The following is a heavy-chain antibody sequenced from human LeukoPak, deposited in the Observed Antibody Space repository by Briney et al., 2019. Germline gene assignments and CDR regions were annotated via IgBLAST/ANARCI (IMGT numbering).Heavy chain of an antibody. Sequence: KSSETLSLTCTVSGGSISSSSYYWGWIRQPPGKGLEWIGSIYYSGSTYYNPSLKSRVTISVDTSKNQFSLKLSSVTAADTAVYYCATLALGGYDILTGLPTFDYWGQGTLVTVSS. CDR1: GGSISSSSYY. V-gene: IGHV4-39*01. J-gene: IGHJ4*02. CDR3: ATLALGGYDILTGLPTFDY. CDR2: IYYSGST. D-gene: IGHD3-9*01.